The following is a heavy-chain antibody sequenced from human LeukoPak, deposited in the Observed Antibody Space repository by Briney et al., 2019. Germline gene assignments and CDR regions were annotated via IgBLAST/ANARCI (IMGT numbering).Heavy chain of an antibody. D-gene: IGHD4-17*01. CDR1: GYTFTSSG. Sequence: ASVKVCCKASGYTFTSSGVTWVRQAPGRGLEWMGWISVSNGDTKYAQKFQGRLTMTTDTSTNSAYMELRSLRSDDTAVYYCARLPYGANYFDPWGQGTLVTVSS. CDR3: ARLPYGANYFDP. J-gene: IGHJ5*02. V-gene: IGHV1-18*04. CDR2: ISVSNGDT.